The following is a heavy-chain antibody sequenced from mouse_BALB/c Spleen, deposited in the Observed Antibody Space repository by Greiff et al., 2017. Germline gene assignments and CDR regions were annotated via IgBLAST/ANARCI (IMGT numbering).Heavy chain of an antibody. V-gene: IGHV1-9*01. Sequence: QVQLKQSGAELMKPGASVKISCKATGYTFSSYWIEWVKQRPGHGLEWIGEILPGSGSTNYNEKFKGKATFTADTSSNTAYMQLSSLTSEDSAVYYCARLRLRRAGYAMDYWGQGTSVTVSS. CDR1: GYTFSSYW. J-gene: IGHJ4*01. D-gene: IGHD2-4*01. CDR2: ILPGSGST. CDR3: ARLRLRRAGYAMDY.